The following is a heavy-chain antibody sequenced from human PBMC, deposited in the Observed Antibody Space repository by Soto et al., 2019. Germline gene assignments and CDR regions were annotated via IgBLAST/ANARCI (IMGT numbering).Heavy chain of an antibody. V-gene: IGHV3-30*18. J-gene: IGHJ4*02. CDR2: KSYDGSIE. CDR1: GFTFSRYG. D-gene: IGHD6-13*01. CDR3: AKESSSWPYYFDY. Sequence: QVQLVESGGGVVHPGRSLRLSCAASGFTFSRYGMHCVRQAPGKGLEWVAIKSYDGSIEYYADSVKGRFTVSRDNSKNTLYLQMNSLRAEDTAIYYCAKESSSWPYYFDYWGQGTLVTVSS.